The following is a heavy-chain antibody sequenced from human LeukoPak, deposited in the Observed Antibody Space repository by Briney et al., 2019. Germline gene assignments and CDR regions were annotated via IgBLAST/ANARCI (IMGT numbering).Heavy chain of an antibody. CDR3: AKEKGDGLPFDY. CDR2: VNAKGDVT. Sequence: PGGSLRLSCSASGFAFRNYGMAWVRQALGKGLDFVSAVNAKGDVTFHADSVKGRFTMSRDNSKNTLYLQMNSLRAEDTAVYYCAKEKGDGLPFDYWGQGTLITVSS. D-gene: IGHD5-24*01. V-gene: IGHV3-23*01. CDR1: GFAFRNYG. J-gene: IGHJ4*02.